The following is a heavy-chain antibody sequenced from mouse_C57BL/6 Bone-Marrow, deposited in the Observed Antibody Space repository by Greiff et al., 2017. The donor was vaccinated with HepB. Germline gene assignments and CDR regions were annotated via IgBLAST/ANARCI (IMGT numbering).Heavy chain of an antibody. J-gene: IGHJ1*03. CDR3: TRHYSNYHWYFDV. CDR2: IRNKANNHAT. Sequence: EVKLVESGGGLVQPGGSMKLSCAASGFTFSDAWMDWVRQSPEKGLEWVAEIRNKANNHATYYAESVKGRFTISRDDSKSSVYLQMNSLRAEDTGIYYCTRHYSNYHWYFDVWGTGTTVTVSS. CDR1: GFTFSDAW. D-gene: IGHD2-5*01. V-gene: IGHV6-6*01.